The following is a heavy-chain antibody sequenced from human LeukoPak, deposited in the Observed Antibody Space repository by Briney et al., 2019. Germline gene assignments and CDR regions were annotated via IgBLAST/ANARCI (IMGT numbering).Heavy chain of an antibody. D-gene: IGHD1-26*01. Sequence: GGSLKISGQGSGSTFTAYWIGGARQLPGKGVEGVGIIPPGNSHTRYRPSLQRQLTISADKSITTAYLQSSSLKASDTAMYYCGRHQHSGSYGAFDIWGRGTMVSVSS. V-gene: IGHV5-51*01. J-gene: IGHJ3*02. CDR1: GSTFTAYW. CDR3: GRHQHSGSYGAFDI. CDR2: IPPGNSHT.